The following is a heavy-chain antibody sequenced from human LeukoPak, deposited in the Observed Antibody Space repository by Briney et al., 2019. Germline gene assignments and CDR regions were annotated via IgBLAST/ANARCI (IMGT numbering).Heavy chain of an antibody. CDR1: DYSISSGYC. J-gene: IGHJ4*02. CDR3: ARLSLGHDPYYVDF. D-gene: IGHD1-1*01. Sequence: SETLSLTCSVSDYSISSGYCWGWIRPPPGTGLDWIGMIYHTGNTYYNSSLKSRVTISVDTFNNQFSLRLRSMTAADTAIYYCARLSLGHDPYYVDFWDQGTVVTVSS. V-gene: IGHV4-38-2*02. CDR2: IYHTGNT.